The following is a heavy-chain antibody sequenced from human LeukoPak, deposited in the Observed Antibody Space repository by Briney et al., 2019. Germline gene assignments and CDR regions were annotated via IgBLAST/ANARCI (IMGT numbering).Heavy chain of an antibody. V-gene: IGHV3-23*01. J-gene: IGHJ4*02. D-gene: IGHD6-19*01. CDR1: GFTFSSYA. Sequence: EAGGSLRLSGAAAGFTFSSYAMSWVRQARGKVLGWVSAVNDGGDNKQYTDSVKGRFTISRDNSKNTLYLQMNSLRADDTAVYYCAKSSRYGTGWYGRIDYWGQGMLVTVSS. CDR3: AKSSRYGTGWYGRIDY. CDR2: VNDGGDNK.